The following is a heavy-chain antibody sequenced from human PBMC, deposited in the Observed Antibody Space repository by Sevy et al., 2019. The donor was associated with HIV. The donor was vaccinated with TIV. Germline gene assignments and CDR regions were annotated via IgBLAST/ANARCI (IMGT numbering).Heavy chain of an antibody. D-gene: IGHD1-26*01. V-gene: IGHV1-69*13. Sequence: ASVKVSCKASGGTFSSYAISWVRQAPGQGLEWMGGIIPIFGTANYARKFQGRVTITADESTSKAYMERSSLRSEDTAVYYCAGYGGSYYGRGTRDYYYGMDVWGQGTTVTVSS. J-gene: IGHJ6*02. CDR3: AGYGGSYYGRGTRDYYYGMDV. CDR1: GGTFSSYA. CDR2: IIPIFGTA.